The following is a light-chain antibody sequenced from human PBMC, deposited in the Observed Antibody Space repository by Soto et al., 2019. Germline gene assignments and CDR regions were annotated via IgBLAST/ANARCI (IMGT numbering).Light chain of an antibody. V-gene: IGLV2-11*01. CDR1: SRDVGGYNY. CDR2: DVN. CDR3: CSYAGRYTYV. J-gene: IGLJ1*01. Sequence: QSVLTQPRSVSGSPGQSVAISCTGTSRDVGGYNYVSWYQQHPGKAPKVMIFDVNKRPSGVPDRFSGSKSGNTASLTISGLQAEDEADYYCCSYAGRYTYVFGTGTKVTVL.